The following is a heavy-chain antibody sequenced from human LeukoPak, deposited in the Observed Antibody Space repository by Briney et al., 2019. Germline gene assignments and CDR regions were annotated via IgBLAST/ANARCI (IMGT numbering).Heavy chain of an antibody. V-gene: IGHV4-30-4*08. CDR1: GGSISSGDYY. CDR2: IYCSGST. CDR3: ARLPEYCSSTSCNDYYYGLDV. D-gene: IGHD2-2*01. J-gene: IGHJ6*02. Sequence: SQTLSLTCTVSGGSISSGDYYWTWIRQHPGKGLEWIGYIYCSGSTYYNPSLKSRVTISVDTSKNQFSLKLSSVTDADTAVYYCARLPEYCSSTSCNDYYYGLDVWGQGTTVTVSS.